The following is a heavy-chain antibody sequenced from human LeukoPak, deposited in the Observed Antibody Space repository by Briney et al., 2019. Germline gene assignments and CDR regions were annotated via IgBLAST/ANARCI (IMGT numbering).Heavy chain of an antibody. J-gene: IGHJ4*02. CDR2: INPNSGGT. Sequence: GASVKVSCKASGYTFTGYYMHWVRQAPGQGLEWMGWINPNSGGTNYAQKFQGRVTMTRDTSISTAYMELSRLRSDDTAVYYCARAHDFWSGYYLFGIDYWGQGTLVTVSS. D-gene: IGHD3-3*01. CDR1: GYTFTGYY. V-gene: IGHV1-2*02. CDR3: ARAHDFWSGYYLFGIDY.